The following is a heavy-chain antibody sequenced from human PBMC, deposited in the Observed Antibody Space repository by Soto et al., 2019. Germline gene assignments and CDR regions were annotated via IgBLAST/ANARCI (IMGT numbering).Heavy chain of an antibody. D-gene: IGHD3-3*01. CDR3: ASVLRFLEQFDP. CDR1: GYSISSGYY. Sequence: PSETLSLTCAVSGYSISSGYYWGWIRQPPGKGLEWIGSIYHSGSTYYNPSLKSRVTISVDTSKNQFSLKLSSVTAADTAVYYGASVLRFLEQFDPWGQGTLVTVSS. CDR2: IYHSGST. J-gene: IGHJ5*02. V-gene: IGHV4-38-2*01.